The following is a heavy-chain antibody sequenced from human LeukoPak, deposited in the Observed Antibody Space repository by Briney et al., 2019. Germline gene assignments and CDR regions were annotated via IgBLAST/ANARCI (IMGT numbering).Heavy chain of an antibody. CDR3: ARDRRDGYNVLDY. V-gene: IGHV3-7*01. J-gene: IGHJ4*02. D-gene: IGHD5-24*01. CDR2: IKQDGSEK. CDR1: RFTFSTYW. Sequence: GGSLRLSCAASRFTFSTYWMSWVRQAPGEGLEWVANIKQDGSEKYYVDSVKGRFTISRDNAKNSLYLQMSSLSAEDTAIYYCARDRRDGYNVLDYWGQGTLVTVSS.